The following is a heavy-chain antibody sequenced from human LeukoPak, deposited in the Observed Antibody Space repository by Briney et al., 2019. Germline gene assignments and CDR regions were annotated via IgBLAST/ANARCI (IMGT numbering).Heavy chain of an antibody. Sequence: SETLSLTCNVSGGSISSYYWSWIRQPPGKVLEWIGYIYYSGTTNYNPSPKSRVTIPVATSKNQFSLKLSSVTAADTAVYYCARDREKAAGNGWFDPWGQGTLVTVSS. D-gene: IGHD6-13*01. CDR1: GGSISSYY. J-gene: IGHJ5*02. CDR3: ARDREKAAGNGWFDP. V-gene: IGHV4-59*01. CDR2: IYYSGTT.